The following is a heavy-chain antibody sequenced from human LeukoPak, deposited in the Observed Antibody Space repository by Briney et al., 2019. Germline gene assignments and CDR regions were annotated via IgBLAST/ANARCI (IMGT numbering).Heavy chain of an antibody. J-gene: IGHJ4*02. CDR2: IKRKTDGGTT. D-gene: IGHD3-16*02. CDR1: GFTFSNAW. CDR3: TTGRGNYDYVWGSYRYTREKSFDY. V-gene: IGHV3-15*01. Sequence: GGSLRLSCAASGFTFSNAWMSWVRQAPGKGLEWVGRIKRKTDGGTTDYAAPVKGRFTISRDDSKNTLYLQMNSLKTEDTAVYYCTTGRGNYDYVWGSYRYTREKSFDYWGQGTLVTVSS.